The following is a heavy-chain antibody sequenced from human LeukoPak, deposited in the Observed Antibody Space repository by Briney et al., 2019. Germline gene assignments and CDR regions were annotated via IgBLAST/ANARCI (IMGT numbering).Heavy chain of an antibody. D-gene: IGHD6-6*01. CDR3: ATGEGSSSAGGY. J-gene: IGHJ4*02. CDR1: GYTLTELS. V-gene: IGHV1-24*01. CDR2: FDPEDGET. Sequence: ASVKVSCKVSGYTLTELSMHWVRQAPGKGLEWMGGFDPEDGETIYAQKFQGRVTMTEDTSTDTAYMELSSLRSEDTAVYYCATGEGSSSAGGYWGQGTLVTVSS.